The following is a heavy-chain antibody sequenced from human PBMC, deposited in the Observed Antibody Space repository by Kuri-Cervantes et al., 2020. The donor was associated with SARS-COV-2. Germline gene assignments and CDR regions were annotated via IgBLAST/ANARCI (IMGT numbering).Heavy chain of an antibody. J-gene: IGHJ4*02. D-gene: IGHD5-18*01. CDR1: GDSISSYY. CDR2: IYYSGST. V-gene: IGHV4-59*01. CDR3: ARRRPTPNPDRGYTYGYYYFDY. Sequence: SETLSLTCTVSGDSISSYYWSWIRQTPGKGLEWIGYIYYSGSTNYNPSLKSRVTISVDTSTNQFSLKLSSVTAADTAVYYCARRRPTPNPDRGYTYGYYYFDYWGQGTLVTVSS.